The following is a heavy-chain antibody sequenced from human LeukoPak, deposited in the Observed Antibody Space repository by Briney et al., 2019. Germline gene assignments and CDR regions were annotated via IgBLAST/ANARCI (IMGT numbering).Heavy chain of an antibody. J-gene: IGHJ4*02. D-gene: IGHD3-9*01. V-gene: IGHV4-34*01. CDR3: TSGYFVHTFDF. CDR1: GGSFSGYY. CDR2: INHSGST. Sequence: PSETLSLTCAVYGGSFSGYYWSWIRQPPGKGLEWIGEINHSGSTNYNPSLKSRVTISVDTSKNQFSLKLNSVTAADTSIYYCTSGYFVHTFDFWGQGTLVTVSS.